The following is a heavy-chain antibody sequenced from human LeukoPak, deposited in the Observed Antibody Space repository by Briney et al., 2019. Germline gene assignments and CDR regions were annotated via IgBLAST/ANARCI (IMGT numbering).Heavy chain of an antibody. J-gene: IGHJ4*02. D-gene: IGHD2-2*01. CDR2: INHSGST. V-gene: IGHV4-34*01. CDR3: AGGLPRGLFDY. Sequence: SETLSLTCAVYGGSFSGYYWSWIRQPPGKGLEWIGEINHSGSTNYNPSLKSRVTISVDTSKNQFSLKLSSVTAADTAVYYCAGGLPRGLFDYWGQGNLVTVSS. CDR1: GGSFSGYY.